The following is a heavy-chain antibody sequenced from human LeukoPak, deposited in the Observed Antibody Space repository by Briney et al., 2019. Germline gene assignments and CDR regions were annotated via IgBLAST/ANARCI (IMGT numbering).Heavy chain of an antibody. Sequence: GESLKISCKGSGYSFTNYWIGWVRQMPGKGLEWMGIISPGDSETRYNPSFQGQVTISAGKSISTAYLQWSSLKASDTAMYYCATKFYGSGSYLRYWGQGTLVTVSS. CDR1: GYSFTNYW. CDR2: ISPGDSET. J-gene: IGHJ4*02. V-gene: IGHV5-51*01. CDR3: ATKFYGSGSYLRY. D-gene: IGHD3-10*01.